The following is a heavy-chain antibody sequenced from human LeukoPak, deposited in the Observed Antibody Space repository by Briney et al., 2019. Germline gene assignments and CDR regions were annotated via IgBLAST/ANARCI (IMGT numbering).Heavy chain of an antibody. J-gene: IGHJ4*02. V-gene: IGHV4-34*01. CDR2: INHSGST. CDR1: GFSINSGHY. Sequence: SETLSLTCTVSGFSINSGHYWSWIRQPPGKGLEWIGEINHSGSTNYNPSLKSRVTISVDTSKNQFSLKLSSVTAADTAVYYCASGTYCSSTSCYYVDYWGQGTLVTVSS. D-gene: IGHD2-2*01. CDR3: ASGTYCSSTSCYYVDY.